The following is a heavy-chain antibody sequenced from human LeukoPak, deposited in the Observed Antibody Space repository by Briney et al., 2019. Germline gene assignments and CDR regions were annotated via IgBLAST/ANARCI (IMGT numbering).Heavy chain of an antibody. CDR3: AIIPLEMATIRNFDY. Sequence: GASVTVSCKASGYTFTICDINWVRQAPAQGIEWMGWMNPNSGNTGYAQKFQGRVTMTRNTSISTAYMELSSMRSEDTAAYYCAIIPLEMATIRNFDYWGQGTLVTVSS. CDR2: MNPNSGNT. J-gene: IGHJ4*02. V-gene: IGHV1-8*01. D-gene: IGHD5-24*01. CDR1: GYTFTICD.